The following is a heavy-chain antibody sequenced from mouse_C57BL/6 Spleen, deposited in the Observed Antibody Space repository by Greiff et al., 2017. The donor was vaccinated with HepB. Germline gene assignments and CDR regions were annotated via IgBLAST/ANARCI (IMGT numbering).Heavy chain of an antibody. J-gene: IGHJ1*03. CDR2: ISDGGSYT. CDR3: GRDGAPFPGYLDV. V-gene: IGHV5-4*01. Sequence: EVQGVESGGGLVKPGGSLKLSCAASGFTFSSYAISWVRPTPDTRLERVATISDGGSYTYYPDNGKGRFTISRDKAKNNLYLQMSHLKSEDKALDYCGRDGAPFPGYLDVWGRGARVTVSS. CDR1: GFTFSSYA.